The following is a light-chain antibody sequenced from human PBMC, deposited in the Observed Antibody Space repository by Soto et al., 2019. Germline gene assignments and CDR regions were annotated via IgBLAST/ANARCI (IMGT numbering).Light chain of an antibody. Sequence: IVMTQSPATLSVSPGERATLSCRASQSVSSNLAWYQQKPGQAPRLLIYGASTRATGVPARFSGSGSGTEFTLTINSLQSEDFAVYYCQQYNNWPRTFGHGTKWIS. V-gene: IGKV3-15*01. CDR2: GAS. CDR3: QQYNNWPRT. J-gene: IGKJ1*01. CDR1: QSVSSN.